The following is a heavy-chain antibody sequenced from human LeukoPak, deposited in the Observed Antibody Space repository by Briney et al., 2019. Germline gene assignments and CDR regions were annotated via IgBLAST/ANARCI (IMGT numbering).Heavy chain of an antibody. CDR2: IKQDGSEK. Sequence: GGSLRLSCEASGFIFSDYWMSWVRQAPGKGLEWVANIKQDGSEKYYVDSVKGRFTISRDNSKNTLYLQMNSLRAEDTAVYYYVKNFWSDKYYFYYMDVWGKGTTVTVSS. V-gene: IGHV3-7*01. J-gene: IGHJ6*03. CDR1: GFIFSDYW. CDR3: VKNFWSDKYYFYYMDV. D-gene: IGHD3-3*01.